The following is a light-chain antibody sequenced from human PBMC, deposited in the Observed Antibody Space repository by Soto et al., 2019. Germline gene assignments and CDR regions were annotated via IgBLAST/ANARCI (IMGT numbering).Light chain of an antibody. CDR3: ISHAGVSNV. Sequence: QSALTQPPSASGSPGQSVAISCTGTSSDVGATDYVSWYQQHSGKAPKLLLYEVNKRPSGVPDRFSGSKSGNTASLTVSALQADDEPDYYCISHAGVSNVLGTGTKLTVL. CDR2: EVN. J-gene: IGLJ1*01. CDR1: SSDVGATDY. V-gene: IGLV2-8*01.